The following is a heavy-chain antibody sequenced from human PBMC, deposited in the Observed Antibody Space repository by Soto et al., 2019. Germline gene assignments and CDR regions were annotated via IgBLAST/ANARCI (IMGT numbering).Heavy chain of an antibody. CDR1: GGSINSYY. D-gene: IGHD2-15*01. CDR2: IYYSGST. CDR3: ARRYGGTFDY. V-gene: IGHV4-59*08. Sequence: NPSETLSLTCTVCGGSINSYYWSWIRQPPGKGLEWIGYIYYSGSTNYNPSLKSRVTISVDTSKNQFSLKLSSVTAADTAVYYCARRYGGTFDYWGQGTLVTVSS. J-gene: IGHJ4*02.